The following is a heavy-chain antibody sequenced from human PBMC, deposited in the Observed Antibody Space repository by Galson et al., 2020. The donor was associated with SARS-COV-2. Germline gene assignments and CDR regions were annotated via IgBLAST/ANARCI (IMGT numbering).Heavy chain of an antibody. D-gene: IGHD3-3*01. V-gene: IGHV1-24*01. J-gene: IGHJ4*02. CDR1: GYTLIELA. CDR2: FDPEDGET. Sequence: SVQDSCKVSGYTLIELAMHWVRQAPGKGLEWMGGFDPEDGETIYAQKFQGRATMTEDTSTDTAYMELSSLRSEDTAVYYCATDFAIFGVVILHYWGQGTLVTVSS. CDR3: ATDFAIFGVVILHY.